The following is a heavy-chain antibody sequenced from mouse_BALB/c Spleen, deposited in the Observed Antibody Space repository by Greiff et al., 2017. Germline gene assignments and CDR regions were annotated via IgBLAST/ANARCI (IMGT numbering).Heavy chain of an antibody. D-gene: IGHD1-1*01. CDR1: GFTFSSYA. J-gene: IGHJ1*01. CDR3: ARLKILSFITTVDWYFDV. CDR2: ISSGGST. V-gene: IGHV5-6-5*01. Sequence: EVKVVESGGGLVKPGGSLKLSCAASGFTFSSYAMSWVRQTPEKRLEWVASISSGGSTYYPDSVKGRFTISRDNARNILYLQMSSLRSEDTAMYYCARLKILSFITTVDWYFDVWGAGTTVTVSS.